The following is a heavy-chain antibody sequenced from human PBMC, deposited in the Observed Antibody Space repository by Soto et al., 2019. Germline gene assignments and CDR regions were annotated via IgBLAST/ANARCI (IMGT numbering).Heavy chain of an antibody. D-gene: IGHD3-9*01. CDR3: AHSRGHYDILTWEPGWFDP. CDR2: IYWDDDK. Sequence: QITLKESGPTLVKPTQTLTLTCTFSGFSLSTSGVGVGWIRQPPGKALEWLALIYWDDDKRYSPSLKSRLTITKDTSKNQVVLTMTNMDPVDTATYCCAHSRGHYDILTWEPGWFDPWGQGTLVTVSS. CDR1: GFSLSTSGVG. J-gene: IGHJ5*02. V-gene: IGHV2-5*02.